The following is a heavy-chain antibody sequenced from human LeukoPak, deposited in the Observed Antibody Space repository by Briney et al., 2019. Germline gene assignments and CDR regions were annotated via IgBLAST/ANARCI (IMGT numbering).Heavy chain of an antibody. CDR3: ARNHVTNIDY. CDR1: GIIFSNYD. J-gene: IGHJ4*02. V-gene: IGHV3-33*03. D-gene: IGHD1-14*01. Sequence: GGSLRLSCAASGIIFSNYDMHWVRQAPGKGLEWVAFIWSDGSNRYYADSVKGRFTISRDNAKNSLYLQMNSLRAEDTAVYYCARNHVTNIDYWGQGTLVTVSS. CDR2: IWSDGSNR.